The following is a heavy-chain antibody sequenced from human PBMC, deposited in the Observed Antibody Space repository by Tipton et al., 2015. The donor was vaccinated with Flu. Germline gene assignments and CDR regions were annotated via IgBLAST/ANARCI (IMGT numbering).Heavy chain of an antibody. V-gene: IGHV4-39*01. Sequence: TLSLTCTVSSGSIRSTNYFCAWIRQSPGKRLELIGSIYPSGTTYYNPSLKSRVTISVDTSKSQFSLKLRSVTAADTAVYYCARLSYYDVDLKNFYFDYWGQGALVTVSS. CDR1: SGSIRSTNYF. CDR3: ARLSYYDVDLKNFYFDY. J-gene: IGHJ4*02. D-gene: IGHD3-10*02. CDR2: IYPSGTT.